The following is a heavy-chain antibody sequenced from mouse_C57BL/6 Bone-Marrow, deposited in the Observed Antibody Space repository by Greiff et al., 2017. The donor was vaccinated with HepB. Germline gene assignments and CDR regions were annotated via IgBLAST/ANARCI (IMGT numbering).Heavy chain of an antibody. Sequence: QVQLQQSGAELVRPGTSVKVSCKASGYAFTNYLIEWVKQRPGQGLEWIGVINPGSGGTNYNEKFKGKATLTADKSSSTAYMQLSSLTSEDSAVYFCARETGKWYFDVWGTGTTVTVSS. CDR2: INPGSGGT. J-gene: IGHJ1*03. D-gene: IGHD4-1*01. CDR1: GYAFTNYL. CDR3: ARETGKWYFDV. V-gene: IGHV1-54*01.